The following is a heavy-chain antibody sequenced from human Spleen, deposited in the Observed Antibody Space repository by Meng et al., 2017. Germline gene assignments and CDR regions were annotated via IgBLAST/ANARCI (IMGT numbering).Heavy chain of an antibody. Sequence: GESLKISCTASGFTFGDYAMSWFRQAPGKGLEWVGFIRSKAYGGTTEYAASVKGRFTISRDDSKSIAYLQMNSLRAEDTAVYYCARQPHGVDVWGQGTTVTVSS. V-gene: IGHV3-49*03. CDR1: GFTFGDYA. CDR2: IRSKAYGGTT. CDR3: ARQPHGVDV. J-gene: IGHJ6*02. D-gene: IGHD1-14*01.